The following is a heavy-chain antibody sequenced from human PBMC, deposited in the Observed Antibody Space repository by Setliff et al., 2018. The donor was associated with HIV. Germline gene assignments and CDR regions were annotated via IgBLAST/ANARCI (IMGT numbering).Heavy chain of an antibody. CDR3: TTGLGHSDFDY. CDR2: IKSNIDGGTT. V-gene: IGHV3-15*01. J-gene: IGHJ4*02. CDR1: GFTFTHAW. D-gene: IGHD3-16*01. Sequence: KSGGSLRLSCAASGFTFTHAWMSWVRQAPGKGLEWVGRIKSNIDGGTTDYSAPVKGRFTISRDDSKNTLYLQMNSLQTEDTAVYYCTTGLGHSDFDYWGQGTLVTVSS.